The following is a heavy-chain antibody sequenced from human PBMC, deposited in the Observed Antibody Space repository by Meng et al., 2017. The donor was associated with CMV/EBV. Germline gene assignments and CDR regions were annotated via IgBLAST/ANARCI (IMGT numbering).Heavy chain of an antibody. CDR1: GGSLSSYY. CDR3: ARHGDTAMVVGIDY. Sequence: QVQLQQSGPVLLQPSLTLPLTGPFSGGSLSSYYWSWIRQPAGKGLEWIGSIHSSGSTSYNPSLKSRVTMSVDTCKNQFSLKLSSVPAADTAVYYCARHGDTAMVVGIDYWGQGTLVTVSS. D-gene: IGHD5-18*01. J-gene: IGHJ4*02. V-gene: IGHV4-4*07. CDR2: IHSSGST.